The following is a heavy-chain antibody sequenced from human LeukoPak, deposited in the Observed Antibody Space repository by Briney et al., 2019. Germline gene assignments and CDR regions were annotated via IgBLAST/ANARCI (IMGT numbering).Heavy chain of an antibody. CDR1: GFTFSRYA. D-gene: IGHD1-14*01. V-gene: IGHV3-23*01. CDR2: ISGSGGST. Sequence: PGGSLRLSCAASGFTFSRYAMSWVRQAPGKGLEWVSAISGSGGSTYYADSVKGRFTISRDNSKNTLQMNSLRAEDTAVYYCAREGQETEPSPYYYYYYMDVWGKGTTVTVSS. CDR3: AREGQETEPSPYYYYYYMDV. J-gene: IGHJ6*03.